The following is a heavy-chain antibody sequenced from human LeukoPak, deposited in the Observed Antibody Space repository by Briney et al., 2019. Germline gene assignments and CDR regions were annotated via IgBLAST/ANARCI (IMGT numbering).Heavy chain of an antibody. D-gene: IGHD3-9*01. CDR3: ARDEARTGYIHY. J-gene: IGHJ4*02. Sequence: TSETLSLTCTVSGGSISNYYWSWVRQTAGKGLEWIGRIYISGTTNYNPSLKSRVTISLDTSKNQLSLRLTSVTAADTAVYYCARDEARTGYIHYWGQGTLITVSS. CDR2: IYISGTT. V-gene: IGHV4-4*07. CDR1: GGSISNYY.